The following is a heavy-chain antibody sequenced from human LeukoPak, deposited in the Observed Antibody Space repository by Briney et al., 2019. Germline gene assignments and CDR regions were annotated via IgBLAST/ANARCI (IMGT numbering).Heavy chain of an antibody. CDR1: GGSISSSSYY. V-gene: IGHV4-39*07. Sequence: SETLSLTCTVSGGSISSSSYYWGWIRQPPGKGLEWIGSIYYSGSTYYNPSLKSRVTISVDTSKNQFSLKLSSVTAADTAVYYCARVLHIVVVTSAFDIWGQGTMVTVSS. CDR3: ARVLHIVVVTSAFDI. CDR2: IYYSGST. J-gene: IGHJ3*02. D-gene: IGHD2-21*02.